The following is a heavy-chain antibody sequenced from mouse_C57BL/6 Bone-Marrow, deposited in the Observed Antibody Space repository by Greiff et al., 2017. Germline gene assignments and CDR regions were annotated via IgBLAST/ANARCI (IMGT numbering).Heavy chain of an antibody. Sequence: VQLQQSGAELVKPGASVKISCKASGYAFSSYWMNWVKQRPGKGLEWIGQIYPGDGVTNYNGKFKGKATLTADKSSSAAYMQLSSLTSEDSAVYFCARGGRPWFASWGQGTLVTVSA. CDR1: GYAFSSYW. V-gene: IGHV1-80*01. CDR2: IYPGDGVT. CDR3: ARGGRPWFAS. J-gene: IGHJ3*01.